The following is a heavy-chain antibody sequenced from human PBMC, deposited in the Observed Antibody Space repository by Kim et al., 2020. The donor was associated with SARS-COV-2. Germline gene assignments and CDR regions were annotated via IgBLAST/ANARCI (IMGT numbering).Heavy chain of an antibody. D-gene: IGHD4-17*01. V-gene: IGHV3-23*01. Sequence: ADSVKGRFTISRDNSKKPLYLQRNSLRAEDTAVYYCAKDSGNDYGDQLDSWGQGTLVTVSS. J-gene: IGHJ5*01. CDR3: AKDSGNDYGDQLDS.